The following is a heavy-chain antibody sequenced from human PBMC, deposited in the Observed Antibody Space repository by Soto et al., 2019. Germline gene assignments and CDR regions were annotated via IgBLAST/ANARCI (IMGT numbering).Heavy chain of an antibody. Sequence: SETLSLTCTVSGDSMSGYFWSWIRQSPGKGLEWIGYIYYSGYTNYNPSLKSRVTISVDTSKNQFSLKLSSVTAADTAIYYCARDNRDLAAAFDYWGQGTLVT. V-gene: IGHV4-59*01. CDR1: GDSMSGYF. CDR2: IYYSGYT. J-gene: IGHJ4*02. D-gene: IGHD6-13*01. CDR3: ARDNRDLAAAFDY.